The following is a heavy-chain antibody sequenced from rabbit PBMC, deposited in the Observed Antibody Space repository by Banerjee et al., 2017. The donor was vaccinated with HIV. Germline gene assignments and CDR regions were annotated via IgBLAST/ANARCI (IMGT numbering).Heavy chain of an antibody. J-gene: IGHJ4*01. V-gene: IGHV1S45*01. D-gene: IGHD1-1*01. CDR1: GFDFSSNA. Sequence: QEQLEESGGGLVKPEGSLTLTCKASGFDFSSNAMSWVRQAPGKGLEWIACIYAGSSGSTSSASWAKGRFTISKTSSTTVTLQMTSLTDADTATYFCARYISGSGYYGLWGPGTLVTVS. CDR3: ARYISGSGYYGL. CDR2: IYAGSSGST.